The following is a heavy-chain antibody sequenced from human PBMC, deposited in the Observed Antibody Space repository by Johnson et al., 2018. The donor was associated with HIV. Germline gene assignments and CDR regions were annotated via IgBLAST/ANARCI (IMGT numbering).Heavy chain of an antibody. CDR3: ARDLGDDSSCSDAFDI. Sequence: VQLVESGGGLIQPGGSLRLSCAASGFTFDDYGMSWVRQAPGKGLEWVSGFNWDGGSPGYADSVKGRFTISIDNAKNSLYLQMNSLSAEDTALYYCARDLGDDSSCSDAFDIWGQGTMVTVSS. CDR2: FNWDGGSP. D-gene: IGHD3-22*01. CDR1: GFTFDDYG. J-gene: IGHJ3*02. V-gene: IGHV3-20*04.